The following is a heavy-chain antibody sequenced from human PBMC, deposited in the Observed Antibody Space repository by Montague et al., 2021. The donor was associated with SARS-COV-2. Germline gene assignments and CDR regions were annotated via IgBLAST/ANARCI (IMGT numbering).Heavy chain of an antibody. CDR3: ARRITMVRGVTKRNNWFDP. V-gene: IGHV4-4*02. CDR2: IFHSGST. D-gene: IGHD3-10*01. CDR1: GGSISSDNW. J-gene: IGHJ5*02. Sequence: SETLSLTCAVSGGSISSDNWWSWVRQSPGKGLDWIGEIFHSGSTNYNPXXKSRVTMSVDKSKNDLSLKLSPVTAADTAMYYCARRITMVRGVTKRNNWFDPWGRGILVTVSS.